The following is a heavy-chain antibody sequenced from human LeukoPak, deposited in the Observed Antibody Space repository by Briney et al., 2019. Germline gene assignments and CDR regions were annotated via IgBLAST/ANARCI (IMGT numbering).Heavy chain of an antibody. V-gene: IGHV4-39*07. J-gene: IGHJ6*03. CDR2: IYYSGST. CDR1: GGSISSSSYY. Sequence: SETLSLTCTVSGGSISSSSYYWGWIRQPPGKGLEWIGNIYYSGSTYYNPSLKSRVTMSVDTSKNQLSLKLSSVTAADTAVYYCAALPLYNYYMDVWGKGTTVTVSS. CDR3: AALPLYNYYMDV.